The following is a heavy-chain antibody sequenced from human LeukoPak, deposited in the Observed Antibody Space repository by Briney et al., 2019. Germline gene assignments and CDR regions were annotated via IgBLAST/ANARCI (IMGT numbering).Heavy chain of an antibody. J-gene: IGHJ5*02. CDR3: ARGLGLNWFDP. CDR2: TYSGGST. D-gene: IGHD3/OR15-3a*01. V-gene: IGHV3-53*01. Sequence: GGSLRLSCAASGFTVSSNYMSWVRQAPGKGLEWVSVTYSGGSTYYADSVKGRFTISRDNSKNTLYLQMNNLRAEDTAVYYCARGLGLNWFDPWGQGTLVTVSS. CDR1: GFTVSSNY.